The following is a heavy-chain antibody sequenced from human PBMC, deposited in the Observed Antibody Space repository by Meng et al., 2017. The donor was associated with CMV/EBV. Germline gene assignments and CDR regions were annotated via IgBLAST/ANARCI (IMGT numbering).Heavy chain of an antibody. V-gene: IGHV1-69*02. Sequence: SVKVSCKASGGTFSSYTISWVRQVPGQGLEWMRRIIPILGIANYAQKFQGRVTITADKSTSTAYMELSSLRSEDTAVYYCARGEDDYGGNSGGAFDIWGQGTMVTVSS. J-gene: IGHJ3*02. CDR2: IIPILGIA. CDR1: GGTFSSYT. D-gene: IGHD4-23*01. CDR3: ARGEDDYGGNSGGAFDI.